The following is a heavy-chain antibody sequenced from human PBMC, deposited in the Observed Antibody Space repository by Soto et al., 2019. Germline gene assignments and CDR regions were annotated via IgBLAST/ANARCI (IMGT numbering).Heavy chain of an antibody. CDR3: ATRSPAFDY. J-gene: IGHJ4*02. CDR1: GYTFTSYA. CDR2: INAGNGKT. Sequence: ASVKVSCKASGYTFTSYAMHWVRQAPGQRLEWMGWINAGNGKTKYSQKFQGRVTITRDTSTSTAKMELRSLRSEDTAVYYCATRSPAFDYWGQGTLVTVSS. V-gene: IGHV1-3*01.